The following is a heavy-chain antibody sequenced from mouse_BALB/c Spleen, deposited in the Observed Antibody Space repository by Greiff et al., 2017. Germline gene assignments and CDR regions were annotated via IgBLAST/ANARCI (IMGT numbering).Heavy chain of an antibody. V-gene: IGHV1-9*01. CDR1: GYTFSSYW. D-gene: IGHD2-2*01. Sequence: VKLVESGAELMKPGASVKISCKATGYTFSSYWIEWVKQRPGHGLEWIGEILPGSGSTNYNEKFKGKATFTADTSSNTAYMQLSSLTSEDSAVYYCARRGYGGGFAYWGQGTLVTVSA. CDR2: ILPGSGST. CDR3: ARRGYGGGFAY. J-gene: IGHJ3*01.